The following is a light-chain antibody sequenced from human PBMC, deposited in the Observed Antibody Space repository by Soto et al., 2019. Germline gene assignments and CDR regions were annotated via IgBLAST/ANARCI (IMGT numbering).Light chain of an antibody. CDR1: QSVSSN. Sequence: EIVMTQSPATLSVSPGERATLSCRASQSVSSNLAWYLQKPGQAPRLLIYGASTRATGIPARFSGSGSGTEFTLTISSLQSEDFAVYYCQQYNNWPYTFGQGTQLEIK. CDR2: GAS. CDR3: QQYNNWPYT. J-gene: IGKJ2*01. V-gene: IGKV3-15*01.